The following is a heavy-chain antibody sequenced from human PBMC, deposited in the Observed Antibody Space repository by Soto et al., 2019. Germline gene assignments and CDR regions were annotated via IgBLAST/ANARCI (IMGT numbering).Heavy chain of an antibody. D-gene: IGHD4-17*01. J-gene: IGHJ3*01. Sequence: GGSLTLSCAASGFTFSRYSMNWVRQDPRQGLGWVSSISSSSSYTYYADSVKGRLTISRDNAKNSLYLQMNSLRAEDTAVYYCARDPHVGGMGYSSDYAPEVCGQGPLVTV. V-gene: IGHV3-21*01. CDR3: ARDPHVGGMGYSSDYAPEV. CDR1: GFTFSRYS. CDR2: ISSSSSYT.